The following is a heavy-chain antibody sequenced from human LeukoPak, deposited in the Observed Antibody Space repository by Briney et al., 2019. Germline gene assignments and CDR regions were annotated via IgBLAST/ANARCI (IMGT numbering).Heavy chain of an antibody. CDR1: GGSISSSSYY. CDR3: ARRRAVVVTAIDTPYDCFDI. J-gene: IGHJ3*02. Sequence: SETLSLTCTVSGGSISSSSYYWGWIRQPPGKGLEWIGSIYYSGSTYYNPSLKSRVTISVDTSKNQFSLKLSSVTAADTAVYYCARRRAVVVTAIDTPYDCFDIWGQGTMVTVSS. CDR2: IYYSGST. V-gene: IGHV4-39*07. D-gene: IGHD2-21*02.